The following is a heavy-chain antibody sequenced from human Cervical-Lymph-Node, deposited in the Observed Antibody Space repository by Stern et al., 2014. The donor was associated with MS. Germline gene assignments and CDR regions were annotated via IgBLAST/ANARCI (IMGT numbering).Heavy chain of an antibody. CDR3: AREHEFRGSPDDAFDI. V-gene: IGHV3-74*01. Sequence: EVQLVESGGGFVQPGGSLRLSCAASGFTFRFYWMHWVRQVPGKGLVWVARINTDGSSISYAESVKGRFTISRDNAKNTLYLQMNSVRGEDTAVYFCAREHEFRGSPDDAFDIWGQGTMATVSS. J-gene: IGHJ3*02. D-gene: IGHD1-26*01. CDR2: INTDGSSI. CDR1: GFTFRFYW.